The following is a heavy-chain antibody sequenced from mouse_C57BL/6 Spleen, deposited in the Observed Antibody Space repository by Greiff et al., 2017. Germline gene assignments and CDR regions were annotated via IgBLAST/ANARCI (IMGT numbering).Heavy chain of an antibody. Sequence: QVQLQQPGTELVKPGASVKLSCKASGYTFTSYWMHWVKQRPGQGLEWIGNINPSNGGTNYNEKFKSKATLTVDKSSSTAYMQLSSLTSEDSAVYYGARGGGYYGSSGYAMDYWGQGTSVTVSS. CDR1: GYTFTSYW. CDR2: INPSNGGT. CDR3: ARGGGYYGSSGYAMDY. D-gene: IGHD1-1*01. V-gene: IGHV1-53*01. J-gene: IGHJ4*01.